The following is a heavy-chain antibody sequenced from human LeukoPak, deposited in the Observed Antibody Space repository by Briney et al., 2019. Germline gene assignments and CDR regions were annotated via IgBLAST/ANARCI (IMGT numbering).Heavy chain of an antibody. CDR1: GGSISSYY. CDR3: ARQRVGATLGY. D-gene: IGHD1-26*01. Sequence: SETLSLTCSVSGGSISSYYWSWIRQPPGKGLEWIGYIYYSGTTNYNPSLKSRVTISVDTSKNQFSLKLSSVTAADTAVYYCARQRVGATLGYWGQGALVTVSS. V-gene: IGHV4-59*08. CDR2: IYYSGTT. J-gene: IGHJ4*02.